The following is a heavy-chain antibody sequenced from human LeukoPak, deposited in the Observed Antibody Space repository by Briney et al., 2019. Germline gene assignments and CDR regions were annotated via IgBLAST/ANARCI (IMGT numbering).Heavy chain of an antibody. Sequence: PGGSLRLSCAASGFTFSSYAMSWVRQATGKGLEWVSAISGSGGSAYYADSVKGRFTISRDNSKNTLYLQMNSLRAEDTAVYYCAKDPDYGGNSGVDYFDYWGQGTLVTVSS. J-gene: IGHJ4*02. D-gene: IGHD4-23*01. CDR1: GFTFSSYA. CDR3: AKDPDYGGNSGVDYFDY. CDR2: ISGSGGSA. V-gene: IGHV3-23*01.